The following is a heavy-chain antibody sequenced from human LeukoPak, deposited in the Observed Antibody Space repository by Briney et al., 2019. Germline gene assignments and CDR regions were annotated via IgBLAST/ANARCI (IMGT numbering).Heavy chain of an antibody. CDR3: ARGAKWDYYFDY. Sequence: PGRSLRLSCAASASTFNTYWMHWVRQVPGRGLEWVSRINGDESSTNYADSVKGRFTISRDNAKDTLYLHMNSLTAEDTAVYYCARGAKWDYYFDYWGQGTLVTVSS. CDR1: ASTFNTYW. D-gene: IGHD1-26*01. V-gene: IGHV3-74*01. J-gene: IGHJ4*02. CDR2: INGDESST.